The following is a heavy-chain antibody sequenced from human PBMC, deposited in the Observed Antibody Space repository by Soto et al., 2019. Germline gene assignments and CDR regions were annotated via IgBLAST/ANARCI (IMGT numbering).Heavy chain of an antibody. CDR1: GLTFNNYW. V-gene: IGHV3-74*01. Sequence: EVQLVESGGGLVQPGGSLRLSCTASGLTFNNYWMHWVRQAPGKGPVWVSRINGDGRTTTYADSVRGRFTISRDNAKNTVYLQMNILRAEDTAVYYCVGGDYAGAGTFYLTDHWGQGSLVTVSS. D-gene: IGHD3-10*01. J-gene: IGHJ4*02. CDR3: VGGDYAGAGTFYLTDH. CDR2: INGDGRTT.